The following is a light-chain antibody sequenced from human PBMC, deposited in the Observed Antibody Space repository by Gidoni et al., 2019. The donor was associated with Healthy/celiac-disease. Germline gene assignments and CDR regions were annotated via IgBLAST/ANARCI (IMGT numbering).Light chain of an antibody. J-gene: IGLJ3*02. CDR2: SNN. CDR1: SSNIGSNT. Sequence: QSVLTPPPSASGTPRQGVTIPCSGSSSNIGSNTVNWYQQLPGTAPKLLIYSNNQRPSGVPDRVSGSKSGTSASLAISGLQSEDEADYYCAAWDDSLNGWVFGGGTKLTVL. V-gene: IGLV1-44*01. CDR3: AAWDDSLNGWV.